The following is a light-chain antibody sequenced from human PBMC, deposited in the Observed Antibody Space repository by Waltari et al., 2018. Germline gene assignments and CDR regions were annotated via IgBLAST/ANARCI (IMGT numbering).Light chain of an antibody. Sequence: QSVLTQPPSASGTPGQRVSIPCSGSSSNIGRNTVNWYQQLPATAPKLLIVSNNQRPSGVSDRFSGSKSGTSASLAISGLQSEDEADYYCAVWDGSLNGHVVFGGGTKLTVL. CDR3: AVWDGSLNGHVV. CDR2: SNN. J-gene: IGLJ2*01. CDR1: SSNIGRNT. V-gene: IGLV1-44*01.